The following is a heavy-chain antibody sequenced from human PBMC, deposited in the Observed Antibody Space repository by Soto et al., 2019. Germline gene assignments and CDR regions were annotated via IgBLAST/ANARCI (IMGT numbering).Heavy chain of an antibody. CDR2: IVVGSGNT. CDR3: AAGASGFPHI. V-gene: IGHV1-58*01. CDR1: GFTFTKTA. J-gene: IGHJ3*02. D-gene: IGHD3-3*01. Sequence: GASVKVSCKASGFTFTKTAVQWGRQARGQRLEWIGWIVVGSGNTNYAQKFQERVTITRDMSTSTAYMELRSLRSEDTAVYYCAAGASGFPHIWGQGTMVTVSS.